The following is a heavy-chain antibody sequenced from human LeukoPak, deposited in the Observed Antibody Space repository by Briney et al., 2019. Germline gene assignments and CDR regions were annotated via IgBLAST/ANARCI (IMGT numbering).Heavy chain of an antibody. CDR1: GFTFSSHT. J-gene: IGHJ6*03. CDR2: ISTSSSYI. Sequence: SGGSLRLSCAASGFTFSSHTMTWVRQAPGKGLEWVSSISTSSSYIYYADSVKGRLTISRDNAKNSLYLQMNSLRAEDTAVYYCARDLLVGAAYYYYYYMDVWGKGTTVTVSS. CDR3: ARDLLVGAAYYYYYYMDV. V-gene: IGHV3-21*01. D-gene: IGHD1-26*01.